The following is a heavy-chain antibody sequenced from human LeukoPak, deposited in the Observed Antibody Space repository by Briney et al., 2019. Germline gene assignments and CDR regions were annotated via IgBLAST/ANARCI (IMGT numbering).Heavy chain of an antibody. CDR1: GYTFTSYY. Sequence: ASVKVSCKASGYTFTSYYTHWVRQAPGQGLEWMGIINPSGGSTSYAQKFQGRVTMTRDMSTSTVYMELSSLRSEDTAVYYCARDRGIAARRASKGWFDPWGQGTLVTVSS. CDR3: ARDRGIAARRASKGWFDP. CDR2: INPSGGST. J-gene: IGHJ5*02. V-gene: IGHV1-46*01. D-gene: IGHD6-6*01.